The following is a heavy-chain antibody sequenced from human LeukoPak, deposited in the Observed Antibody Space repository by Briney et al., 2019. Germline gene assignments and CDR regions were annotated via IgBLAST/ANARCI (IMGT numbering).Heavy chain of an antibody. CDR2: ISYDGSNK. J-gene: IGHJ3*02. Sequence: GGSLRLSCAASGFTFSSYAMHWVRQAPGKGLEWVAVISYDGSNKYYADSVKGRFTISRDNSKNTLYLQMNSLRAEDTAVYYCAKERAYDFWSGYSAFDIWGQGTMVTVSS. D-gene: IGHD3-3*01. CDR1: GFTFSSYA. CDR3: AKERAYDFWSGYSAFDI. V-gene: IGHV3-30-3*01.